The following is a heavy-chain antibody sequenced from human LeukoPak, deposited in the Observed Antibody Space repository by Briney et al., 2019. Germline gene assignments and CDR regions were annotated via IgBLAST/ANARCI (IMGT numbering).Heavy chain of an antibody. D-gene: IGHD4-11*01. Sequence: GGSLRLSCAASGFTFDDYTMHWVRQAPGKGLEWVSLTSWDGGSTYYADSVKGRFTISRDNSKNTLYLQMNSLRAEDTAVYYCAKDFMTTVTTFYYYYMDVWGKGTTVTVSS. CDR1: GFTFDDYT. CDR2: TSWDGGST. V-gene: IGHV3-43*01. CDR3: AKDFMTTVTTFYYYYMDV. J-gene: IGHJ6*03.